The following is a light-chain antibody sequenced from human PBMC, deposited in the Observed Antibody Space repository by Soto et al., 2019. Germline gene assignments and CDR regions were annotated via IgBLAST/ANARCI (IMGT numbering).Light chain of an antibody. Sequence: SAVALSSSGRDRLTITGRASQSISRWLAWYQQKPGQAPRLLIYKASNLKSGVPSRFSGSGSGTEFTLTISSLQPEDFARYYCQHSASLLNAFGEGTKLDIK. CDR3: QHSASLLNA. J-gene: IGKJ1*01. V-gene: IGKV1-5*03. CDR2: KAS. CDR1: QSISRW.